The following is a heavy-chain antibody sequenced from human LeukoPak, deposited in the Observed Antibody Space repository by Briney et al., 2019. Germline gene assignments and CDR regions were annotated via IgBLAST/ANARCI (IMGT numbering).Heavy chain of an antibody. D-gene: IGHD3-16*01. J-gene: IGHJ6*02. CDR2: TIPIVGVE. CDR3: ARVKAVGVPVAIDAYFDYGMDV. V-gene: IGHV1-69*02. Sequence: SVKVSCKVSGGTFSKNSISWVRQAHGQGLEWMGRTIPIVGVEHYAQKFQGRVTITADMSTSTAYMDLSSLRSDDTAVYYCARVKAVGVPVAIDAYFDYGMDVWGQGTTVIVSS. CDR1: GGTFSKNS.